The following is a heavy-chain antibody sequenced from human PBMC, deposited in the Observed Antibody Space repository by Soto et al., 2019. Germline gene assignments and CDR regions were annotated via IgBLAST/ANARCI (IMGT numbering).Heavy chain of an antibody. V-gene: IGHV4-34*01. D-gene: IGHD4-17*01. CDR1: GGSFSGYY. CDR3: AKDVDYITPNYFDY. J-gene: IGHJ4*02. CDR2: INHSGST. Sequence: TSETLSLTCAVYGGSFSGYYWSWIRQPPGKGLEWIGEINHSGSTNYNPSLKSRVTISVDTSKNQFSLKLSSVTAEDTALYCCAKDVDYITPNYFDYWGQGTLVTVSS.